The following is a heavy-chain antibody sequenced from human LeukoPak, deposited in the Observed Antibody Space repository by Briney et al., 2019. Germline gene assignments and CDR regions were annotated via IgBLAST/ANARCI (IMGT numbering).Heavy chain of an antibody. CDR3: ARDKSIGWERYPPDY. CDR2: IDPDSSAT. J-gene: IGHJ4*02. D-gene: IGHD1-26*01. CDR1: GYTFTSYG. Sequence: ASVKVSCKASGYTFTSYGISWVRQAPGQGLEWMGRIDPDSSATDYAQKFQDRVTVTSDTSINTVYMELSRLRSDDTAVYYCARDKSIGWERYPPDYWGPGTLVTVSS. V-gene: IGHV1-2*02.